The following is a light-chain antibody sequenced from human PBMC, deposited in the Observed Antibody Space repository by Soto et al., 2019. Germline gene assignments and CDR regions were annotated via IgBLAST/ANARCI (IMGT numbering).Light chain of an antibody. CDR2: GAS. V-gene: IGKV3-20*01. CDR1: QSVSSSY. Sequence: EIVLTQSPGTLSLSPGERATLSCRASQSVSSSYLAWYQQKPGQAPRLLIYGASSRATGIPDRFSGSGSGTDFTLTISRLEPEDFAVYYCQQFCISPFTFARGTKLEIK. J-gene: IGKJ2*01. CDR3: QQFCISPFT.